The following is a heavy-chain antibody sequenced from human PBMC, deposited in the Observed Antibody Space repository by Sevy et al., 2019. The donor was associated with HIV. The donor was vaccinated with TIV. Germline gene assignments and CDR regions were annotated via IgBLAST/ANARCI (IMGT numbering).Heavy chain of an antibody. CDR1: GFTFSSYW. D-gene: IGHD6-13*01. V-gene: IGHV3-7*01. CDR2: IKEDGSVK. J-gene: IGHJ4*02. Sequence: GGSLRLSCEASGFTFSSYWMSWVRQAPGKGLEWVANIKEDGSVKYYVDSVKGRFTISRDNPKNSVYLQMNSLRAEDTGLYYRVGAIGAAGSYWGQGTLVTVSS. CDR3: VGAIGAAGSY.